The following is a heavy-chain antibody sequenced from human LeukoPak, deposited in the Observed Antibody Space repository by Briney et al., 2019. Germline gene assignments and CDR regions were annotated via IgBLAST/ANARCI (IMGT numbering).Heavy chain of an antibody. CDR2: ISSSSSYI. Sequence: PGGSLRLSCAASGFIFSSNSMNWVRQAPGKGLEWVSSISSSSSYIYYADSVKGRFTISRDNAKNSLYLQMNSLRAEDPAVYYWARDTPKLGYYYDSSGARGYWGQGTLVTVSS. V-gene: IGHV3-21*01. D-gene: IGHD3-22*01. J-gene: IGHJ4*02. CDR1: GFIFSSNS. CDR3: ARDTPKLGYYYDSSGARGY.